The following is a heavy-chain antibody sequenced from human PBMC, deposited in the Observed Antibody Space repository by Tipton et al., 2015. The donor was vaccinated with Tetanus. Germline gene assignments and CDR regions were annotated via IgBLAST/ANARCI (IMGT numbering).Heavy chain of an antibody. V-gene: IGHV4-39*07. D-gene: IGHD6-19*01. Sequence: TLSLTCTVSGVSIADNTNYWGWIRQSPGKGLEWIGSIYFSGDTYSNPSLKSRATISVDTSRNQFSLRLSSVTAADTAVYYCARERVNLAVAAGFDYWGQGTLVTVSS. J-gene: IGHJ4*02. CDR2: IYFSGDT. CDR3: ARERVNLAVAAGFDY. CDR1: GVSIADNTNY.